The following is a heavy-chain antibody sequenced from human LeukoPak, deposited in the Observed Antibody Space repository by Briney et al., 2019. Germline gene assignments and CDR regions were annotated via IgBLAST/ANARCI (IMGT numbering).Heavy chain of an antibody. CDR3: AKDHMVRAYYYYYMDV. D-gene: IGHD3-10*01. Sequence: GGSLRLSCAASGFTFSSYAMHWVRQAPGKGLEWVAVISYDGSNKYYADSVKGRFTISRDNSKNTLYLQMNSLRAEDTAVYYCAKDHMVRAYYYYYMDVWGKGTTVTVSS. V-gene: IGHV3-30*04. CDR2: ISYDGSNK. CDR1: GFTFSSYA. J-gene: IGHJ6*03.